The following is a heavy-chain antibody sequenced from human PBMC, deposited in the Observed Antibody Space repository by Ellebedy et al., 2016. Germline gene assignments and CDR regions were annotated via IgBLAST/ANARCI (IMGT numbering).Heavy chain of an antibody. CDR3: ARGSGWPDNWFDP. J-gene: IGHJ5*02. V-gene: IGHV4-59*13. CDR2: IYYSGST. CDR1: GGSISSYY. D-gene: IGHD6-19*01. Sequence: SETLSLXXTVSGGSISSYYWSWIRQPPGKGLEWIGSIYYSGSTYYNPSLKSRVTISVDTSKNQFSLKLSSVTAADTAVYYCARGSGWPDNWFDPWGQGTLVTVSS.